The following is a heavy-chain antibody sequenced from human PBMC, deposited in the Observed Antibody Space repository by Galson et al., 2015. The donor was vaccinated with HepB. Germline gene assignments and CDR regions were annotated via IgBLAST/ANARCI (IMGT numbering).Heavy chain of an antibody. D-gene: IGHD1-26*01. CDR2: ISYDGSNK. CDR3: ARGVVGATQNYHYYGMDV. V-gene: IGHV3-30*04. Sequence: SLRLSCAASGFTFSIYAMHWVRQAPGKGLEWVAVISYDGSNKYYADSVKGRFTISRDNSKNTLYLQMNSLRTEDTSVYYCARGVVGATQNYHYYGMDVWVQGTTVTVSS. J-gene: IGHJ6*02. CDR1: GFTFSIYA.